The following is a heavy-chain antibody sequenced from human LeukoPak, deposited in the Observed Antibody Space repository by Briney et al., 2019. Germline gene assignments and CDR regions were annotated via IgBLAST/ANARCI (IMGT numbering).Heavy chain of an antibody. J-gene: IGHJ5*02. CDR1: GGTFSSYA. Sequence: SVKVSCKASGGTFSSYAISWVRQAPGQRLEWMGGIIPIFGTANYAQKFQGRVTITADESTSTAYMELSSLRSEDTAVYYCARDGSIAVAGTRGVWFDPWGQGTLVTVSS. CDR3: ARDGSIAVAGTRGVWFDP. D-gene: IGHD6-19*01. V-gene: IGHV1-69*13. CDR2: IIPIFGTA.